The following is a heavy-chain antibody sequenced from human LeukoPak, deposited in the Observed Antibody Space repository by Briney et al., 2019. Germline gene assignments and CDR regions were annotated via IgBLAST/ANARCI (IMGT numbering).Heavy chain of an antibody. J-gene: IGHJ4*02. V-gene: IGHV4-61*01. Sequence: SETLSLTCTVSGGSVSSGSYYWSWIRQPPGKGLEWIGYIYYSGSTNYNPSLKSRVTISVDTSKNQFSLKLSSVTAADTAVYYSAREWGPYKYYFDYWGQGTLVTVSS. CDR1: GGSVSSGSYY. CDR2: IYYSGST. D-gene: IGHD7-27*01. CDR3: AREWGPYKYYFDY.